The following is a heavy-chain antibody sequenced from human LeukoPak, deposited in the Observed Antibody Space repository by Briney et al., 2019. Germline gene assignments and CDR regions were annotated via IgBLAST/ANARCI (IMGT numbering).Heavy chain of an antibody. CDR2: IYPCDSDT. Sequence: GESLKISCKGSGYSFTNYWIGWVRQMPGKGVEGMGIIYPCDSDTRYSPSLQGQVTNSADNSISTAYLQWRSLKAADTAMYYCARLIPEGYSYGSYDYWGQGTLVTVSS. D-gene: IGHD5-18*01. CDR3: ARLIPEGYSYGSYDY. V-gene: IGHV5-51*01. CDR1: GYSFTNYW. J-gene: IGHJ4*02.